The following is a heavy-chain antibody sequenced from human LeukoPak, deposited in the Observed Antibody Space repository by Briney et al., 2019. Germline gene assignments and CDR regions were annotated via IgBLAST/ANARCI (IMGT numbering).Heavy chain of an antibody. J-gene: IGHJ4*02. Sequence: GGSLRLSCAASGFTFSSYAMSWVRQAPGKGLEWVSSISSSGSYIYYADSVKGRFTISRDNANKSLYLQLNSLRAEDTAVYFCAREPIYGLNFDYWGQGTLVTVSS. V-gene: IGHV3-21*01. CDR3: AREPIYGLNFDY. D-gene: IGHD2/OR15-2a*01. CDR1: GFTFSSYA. CDR2: ISSSGSYI.